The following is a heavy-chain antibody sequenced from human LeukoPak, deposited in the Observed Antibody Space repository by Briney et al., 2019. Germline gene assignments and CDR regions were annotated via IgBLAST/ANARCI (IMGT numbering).Heavy chain of an antibody. CDR1: GYSINTGYS. J-gene: IGHJ6*03. V-gene: IGHV4-38-2*01. CDR2: AHYRGST. Sequence: SETLSLTCAVSGYSINTGYSWGWIRQPPGKGLEWIGRAHYRGSTYYNPSLKSRVTISLDTSKNQFSLNLNSVTAADTAVYFCARVARVARDLDYYYYYMDVWGQGTTVTVSS. D-gene: IGHD3-10*01. CDR3: ARVARVARDLDYYYYYMDV.